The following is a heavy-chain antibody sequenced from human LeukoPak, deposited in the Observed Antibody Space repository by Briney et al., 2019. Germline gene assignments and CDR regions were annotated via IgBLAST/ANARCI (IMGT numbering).Heavy chain of an antibody. CDR1: GGSISSSNW. D-gene: IGHD1-26*01. CDR2: IYHSGST. Sequence: SETLSLTCAVSGGSISSSNWWSWVRQPPGKGLEWIGEIYHSGSTNYNPSLKSRVTISVDKSKNQFSLKLSSVTAADTAVYYCAGYSGSYSRYFDLWGRGTLVTVSS. V-gene: IGHV4-4*02. CDR3: AGYSGSYSRYFDL. J-gene: IGHJ2*01.